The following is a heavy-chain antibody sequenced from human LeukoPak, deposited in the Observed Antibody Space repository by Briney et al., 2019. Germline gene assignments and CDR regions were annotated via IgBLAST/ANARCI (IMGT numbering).Heavy chain of an antibody. CDR2: IYHSGST. J-gene: IGHJ4*02. V-gene: IGHV4-38-2*01. CDR1: GFTVISNY. CDR3: ARAVGTSRNFFDY. Sequence: GSLRLSCAASGFTVISNYMSGVRQAPGKGLECIGSIYHSGSTYYNPSLKSRVTISVDTSKNQFSLNLSSVTAADTAMYYCARAVGTSRNFFDYWGQGTLVTVSS. D-gene: IGHD4-23*01.